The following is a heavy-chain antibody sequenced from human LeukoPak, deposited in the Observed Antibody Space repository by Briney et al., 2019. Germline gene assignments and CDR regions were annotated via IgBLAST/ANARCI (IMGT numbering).Heavy chain of an antibody. J-gene: IGHJ2*01. CDR1: GGSFSGYY. Sequence: SETLSLTCAVYGGSFSGYYWSWIRQPPGKGLEWIGEINHSGSTNYNPSLKSRVTISVDTSKNQFSLKLSSVTAADTAVYYCARASILWFGSRYFDLWGRGTLVTVSP. D-gene: IGHD3-10*01. CDR3: ARASILWFGSRYFDL. V-gene: IGHV4-34*01. CDR2: INHSGST.